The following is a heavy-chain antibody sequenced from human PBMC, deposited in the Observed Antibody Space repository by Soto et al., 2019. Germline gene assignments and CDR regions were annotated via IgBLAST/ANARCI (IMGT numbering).Heavy chain of an antibody. Sequence: QVQLQESGPGLVKSSQTLSLTCTVSGGSISSGGHYWSWIRQHPGKGLEWIGYIYYSGSTYYNPSLKSRITISVDTSKNQFSLKLSSVTAADTAVYYCARGIGGYFHYWGQGSLVTVSS. J-gene: IGHJ4*02. V-gene: IGHV4-31*03. D-gene: IGHD3-3*01. CDR1: GGSISSGGHY. CDR2: IYYSGST. CDR3: ARGIGGYFHY.